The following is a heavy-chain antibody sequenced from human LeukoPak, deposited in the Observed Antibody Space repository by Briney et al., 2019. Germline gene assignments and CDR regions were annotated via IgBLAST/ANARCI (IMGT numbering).Heavy chain of an antibody. Sequence: GGSLRLSCAASGFAFSSYWMNWVRQAPGEGLVCVSLIKGDGSSSTYADSVKGRFTIPRDNAKNTVYLQMNSLRAEDTAVYYCARGNYHAMDVWGQGTTVTVSS. CDR1: GFAFSSYW. CDR2: IKGDGSSS. V-gene: IGHV3-74*01. J-gene: IGHJ6*02. CDR3: ARGNYHAMDV.